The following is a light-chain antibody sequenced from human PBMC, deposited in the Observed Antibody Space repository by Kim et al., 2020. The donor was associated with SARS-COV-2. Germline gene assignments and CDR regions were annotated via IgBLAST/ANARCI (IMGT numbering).Light chain of an antibody. V-gene: IGKV1-33*01. CDR2: AAS. J-gene: IGKJ4*01. CDR1: QDITKS. CDR3: QQYNHLPLT. Sequence: DIHMTQSPASLAASVGDRITITCQASQDITKSVTWFQQKPEKAPQHLIYAASELERGAPSRFSGSGSGTQFTFTINNLQPEDFAMYYCQQYNHLPLTFGGGTKVDIK.